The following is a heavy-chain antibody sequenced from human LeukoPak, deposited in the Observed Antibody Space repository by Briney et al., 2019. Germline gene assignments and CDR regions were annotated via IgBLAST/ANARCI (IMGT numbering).Heavy chain of an antibody. CDR3: ASSNWGGGSYYYMDV. Sequence: ASVKVSCKASGYTFTSYGISWVRQAPGQGLEWMGIINPSGGSTSYAQKFQGRVTMTRDMSTSTVYMELSSLRSEDTAVYYCASSNWGGGSYYYMDVWGKGTTVTVSS. J-gene: IGHJ6*03. V-gene: IGHV1-46*01. CDR2: INPSGGST. CDR1: GYTFTSYG. D-gene: IGHD2-15*01.